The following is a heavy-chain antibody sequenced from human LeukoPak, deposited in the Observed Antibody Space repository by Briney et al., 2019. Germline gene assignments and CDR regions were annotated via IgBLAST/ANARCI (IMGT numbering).Heavy chain of an antibody. CDR2: ISYDGSNK. CDR1: GFTFSNYD. V-gene: IGHV3-30-3*02. D-gene: IGHD6-13*01. CDR3: AKDGARSGIAAAGTSPMDV. J-gene: IGHJ6*02. Sequence: QTGGSLRLSCAASGFTFSNYDMHWVRQAPGKGLEWVAVISYDGSNKYYADSVKGRFTISRDNSKNTLYLQMNSLRAEDTAVYYCAKDGARSGIAAAGTSPMDVWGQGTTVTVSS.